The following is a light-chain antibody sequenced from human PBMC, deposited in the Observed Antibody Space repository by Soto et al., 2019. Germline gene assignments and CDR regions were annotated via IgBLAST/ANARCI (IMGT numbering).Light chain of an antibody. J-gene: IGLJ2*01. CDR1: SSDVGSYNL. V-gene: IGLV2-23*01. Sequence: QSALTQPASVSGSPGQSITISCTGTSSDVGSYNLVSWYQQHPGKAPKLMIYEGSKRPSGVSNRFSASKSGNTASLTISGLQAEDEADYYCCSYAVSSTSVVFGGGTKVTVL. CDR2: EGS. CDR3: CSYAVSSTSVV.